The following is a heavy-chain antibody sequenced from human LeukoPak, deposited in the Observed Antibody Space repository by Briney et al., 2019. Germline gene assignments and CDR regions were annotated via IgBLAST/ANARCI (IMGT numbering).Heavy chain of an antibody. Sequence: GGSLRLSCAASGFTFSSYGMSWVRQVPGKGLEWVSAISGSGGSTYYADSVKGRFTISRDNSKNTLYLQMNSLRAEDTAVYYCARDPYSGTYSDYYYYMDVWGKGTTVTVSS. CDR3: ARDPYSGTYSDYYYYMDV. D-gene: IGHD1-26*01. CDR2: ISGSGGST. V-gene: IGHV3-23*01. CDR1: GFTFSSYG. J-gene: IGHJ6*03.